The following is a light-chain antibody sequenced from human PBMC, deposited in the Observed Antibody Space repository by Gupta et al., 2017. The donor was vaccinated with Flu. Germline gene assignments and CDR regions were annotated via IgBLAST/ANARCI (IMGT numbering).Light chain of an antibody. Sequence: QPALPHPPPVASSPAQPMAISSSATSSDIVGNNYVSWYHQHPGTAPRVLMCEDSTRPSRVPTRFSGSKSGNTASLTICGLRAEDEADYYCTSCKNNRSPWLFGGGTKLTVL. J-gene: IGLJ2*01. CDR1: SSDIVGNNY. V-gene: IGLV2-14*01. CDR2: EDS. CDR3: TSCKNNRSPWL.